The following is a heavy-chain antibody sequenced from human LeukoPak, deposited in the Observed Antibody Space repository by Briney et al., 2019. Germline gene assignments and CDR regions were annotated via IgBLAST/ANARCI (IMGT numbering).Heavy chain of an antibody. CDR2: IKQDGSEK. CDR1: GFTFSSYW. Sequence: GGSLRLSCAASGFTFSSYWMSWVRQAPGKGLEWVANIKQDGSEKYYVDSVKGRFTISRDNAKNSLYPQMNSLRAEDTAVYYCARADDGSYEYYFDYWGQGTLVTVSS. V-gene: IGHV3-7*01. D-gene: IGHD1-26*01. J-gene: IGHJ4*02. CDR3: ARADDGSYEYYFDY.